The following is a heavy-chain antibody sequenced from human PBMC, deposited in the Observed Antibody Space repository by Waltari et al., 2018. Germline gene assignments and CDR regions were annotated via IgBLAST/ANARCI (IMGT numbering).Heavy chain of an antibody. Sequence: QVQLVQSGAEVKKPGSSVKVSCKASGGTFSSYAISWVRQAPGQGLEWMGGIIPIFGTANYAQKFQGWVTMTRDTSISTAYMELSRLRSDDTAVYYCARARYSSSWYDYWGQGTLVIVSS. D-gene: IGHD6-13*01. CDR3: ARARYSSSWYDY. CDR1: GGTFSSYA. V-gene: IGHV1-69*06. J-gene: IGHJ4*02. CDR2: IIPIFGTA.